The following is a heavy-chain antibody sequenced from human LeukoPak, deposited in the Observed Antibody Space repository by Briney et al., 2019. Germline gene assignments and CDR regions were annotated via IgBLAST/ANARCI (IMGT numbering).Heavy chain of an antibody. Sequence: SSVNVSCKASRGTFSSYTISWVRQAPGRGLEWMGRIIPILGIANYAQKFQGRVTITADKSTSTAYMELSSLRSEDTAVYYCATPGYCSSTSCSHAFDIWGQGTMVTVSS. CDR1: RGTFSSYT. V-gene: IGHV1-69*02. CDR2: IIPILGIA. D-gene: IGHD2-2*03. J-gene: IGHJ3*02. CDR3: ATPGYCSSTSCSHAFDI.